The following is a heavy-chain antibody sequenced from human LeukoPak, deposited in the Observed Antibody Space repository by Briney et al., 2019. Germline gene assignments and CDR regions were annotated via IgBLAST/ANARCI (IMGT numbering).Heavy chain of an antibody. Sequence: GGSLTLSCAASGFTFSSYGMHWVRQAPGKGLEWVAFIRYDGSNKYYAGAVKGRFTIPRDNSKNTLYLQMNRRRAEDTAVYYCAKVYYDSSGYLYYFDYWGQGTLVTVSS. CDR3: AKVYYDSSGYLYYFDY. V-gene: IGHV3-30*02. D-gene: IGHD3-22*01. CDR2: IRYDGSNK. CDR1: GFTFSSYG. J-gene: IGHJ4*02.